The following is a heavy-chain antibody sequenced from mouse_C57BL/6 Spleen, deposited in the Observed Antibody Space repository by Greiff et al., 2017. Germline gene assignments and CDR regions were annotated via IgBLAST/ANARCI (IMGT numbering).Heavy chain of an antibody. CDR3: ARSRGFDYDGDFDY. CDR2: IDPNSGGT. D-gene: IGHD2-4*01. CDR1: GYTFTSYW. Sequence: QVQLQQPGAELVKPGALVKLSCKASGYTFTSYWMHWVKQRPGRGLEWIGRIDPNSGGTKYNEKFKSKATLTVDKPSSTAYMQLSSLTSEDSAVYYCARSRGFDYDGDFDYWGQGTTLTVSS. J-gene: IGHJ2*01. V-gene: IGHV1-72*01.